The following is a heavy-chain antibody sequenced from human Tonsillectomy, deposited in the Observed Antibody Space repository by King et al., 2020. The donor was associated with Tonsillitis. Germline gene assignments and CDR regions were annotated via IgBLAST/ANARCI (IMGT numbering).Heavy chain of an antibody. D-gene: IGHD3-3*01. CDR2: INPNSGGT. CDR3: ARVSIRITIFGVVSENWFDP. CDR1: GYTFTGYY. V-gene: IGHV1-2*02. Sequence: QLVQSGAEVKKPGASMKVSCKASGYTFTGYYMHWVRQAPGQGLEWMGWINPNSGGTNYAQKFQGRVTMTRDTSISTAYMELSRLRSDDTAVYYCARVSIRITIFGVVSENWFDPWGQGTLVTVSS. J-gene: IGHJ5*02.